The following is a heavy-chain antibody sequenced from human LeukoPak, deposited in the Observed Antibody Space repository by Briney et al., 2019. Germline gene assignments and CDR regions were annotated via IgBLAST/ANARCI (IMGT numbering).Heavy chain of an antibody. CDR1: GFTFSSYG. V-gene: IGHV3-30*02. J-gene: IGHJ6*03. D-gene: IGHD3-10*01. CDR2: IRYDGSNK. CDR3: AKADKGFGEYYYYMDV. Sequence: PGGSLRLSCAASGFTFSSYGMHWVRQAPGKGLEWVAFIRYDGSNKYYADSVKGRFTISRDNSKNTLYLQMNSLRAEDTAVYYCAKADKGFGEYYYYMDVWGKGTTVTVSS.